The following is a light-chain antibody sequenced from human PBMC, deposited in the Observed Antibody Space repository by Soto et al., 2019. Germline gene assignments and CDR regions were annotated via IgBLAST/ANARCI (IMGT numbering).Light chain of an antibody. J-gene: IGKJ1*01. CDR3: QQRSNWPPTWT. CDR2: DAS. Sequence: EIVLTQSPATLSLSPGERATLSCRASQSVSTYLAWYQQKPGQAPRLLIYDASKRATGIPVRFSGSGSGTDFTLTITSLEPEDFGVYYCQQRSNWPPTWTFGQGTKGDIK. V-gene: IGKV3-11*01. CDR1: QSVSTY.